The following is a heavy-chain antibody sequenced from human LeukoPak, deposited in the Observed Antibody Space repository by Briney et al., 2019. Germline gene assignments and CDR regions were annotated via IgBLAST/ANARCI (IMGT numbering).Heavy chain of an antibody. CDR2: ISGSGGST. CDR1: GFTFSSYA. V-gene: IGHV3-23*01. CDR3: AKDPLYGDLLDAFDI. D-gene: IGHD4-17*01. Sequence: GGSLRLSCAASGFTFSSYAMSWVRQAPGRGLEWVSAISGSGGSTYYADSVKGRFTISRDNSKNTLYLQMNSLRAEDTAVYYCAKDPLYGDLLDAFDIWGQGTMVTVSS. J-gene: IGHJ3*02.